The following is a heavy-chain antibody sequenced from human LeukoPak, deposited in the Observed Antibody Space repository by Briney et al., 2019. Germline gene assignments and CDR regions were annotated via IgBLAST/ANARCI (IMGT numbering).Heavy chain of an antibody. CDR3: ARRGRGPPIWFGELSFDY. D-gene: IGHD3-10*01. CDR2: INHSGST. CDR1: GGSFSGYY. Sequence: PSETLSLTCAVYGGSFSGYYWSWIRQPPGKGLEWIGEINHSGSTNYNPSLKSRVTISVDTSKNQFSLKLSSVTAADTAVYYCARRGRGPPIWFGELSFDYWGQGTLVTVSS. J-gene: IGHJ4*02. V-gene: IGHV4-34*01.